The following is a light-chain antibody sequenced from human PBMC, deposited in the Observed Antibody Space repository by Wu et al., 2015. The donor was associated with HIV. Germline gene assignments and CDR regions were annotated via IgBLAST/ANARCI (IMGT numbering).Light chain of an antibody. J-gene: IGKJ4*01. Sequence: EIVMTQSPATLSVSPGERATLSCRASQSVSSNLAWYQQKPGQAPRLLIYGASTRATGIPARFSGSGSGTEFTLTISRLEPEDFAMYYCQQFGSSPPDVTFGGGTKVEIK. CDR1: QSVSSN. V-gene: IGKV3-15*01. CDR3: QQFGSSPPDVT. CDR2: GAS.